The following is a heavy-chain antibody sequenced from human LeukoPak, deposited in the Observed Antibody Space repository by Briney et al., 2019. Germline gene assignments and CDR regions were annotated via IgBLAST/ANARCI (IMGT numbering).Heavy chain of an antibody. CDR3: AKDPGGYYDSSGYYGDYYYGMDV. V-gene: IGHV3-23*01. CDR1: GFTFSSYA. D-gene: IGHD3-22*01. Sequence: GGSLRLSCAASGFTFSSYAMSWVRQAPGKGLEWVSAISGSGGSTYYADSVKGRFTISRDNFKNTLYLQMNSLRAEDTAVYYCAKDPGGYYDSSGYYGDYYYGMDVWGQGTTVTVSS. J-gene: IGHJ6*02. CDR2: ISGSGGST.